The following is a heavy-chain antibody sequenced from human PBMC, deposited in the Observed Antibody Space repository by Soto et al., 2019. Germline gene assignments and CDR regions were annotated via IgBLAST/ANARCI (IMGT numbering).Heavy chain of an antibody. CDR2: INPNSGGT. Sequence: ASVKVSCKASGYTLTGYYMHWVRQAPGQGLEWMGWINPNSGGTTYAQKFQGRVTMTRDTSINTAYMELSRLRSDDTAVYYCARLLGRRSDGWFGPWGQATPGTDSS. CDR1: GYTLTGYY. D-gene: IGHD3-16*01. CDR3: ARLLGRRSDGWFGP. V-gene: IGHV1-2*02. J-gene: IGHJ5*02.